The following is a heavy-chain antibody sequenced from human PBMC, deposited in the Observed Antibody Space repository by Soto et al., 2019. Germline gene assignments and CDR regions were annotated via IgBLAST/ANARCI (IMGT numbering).Heavy chain of an antibody. Sequence: QVQLQESGPGLVKPSETLSLTCTVSGVSITPYYWTWIRHPPGKGLEWIGYVSHTGNTYYNPSLKSRVTIALDTSKNQVSLRLKSVTAADTAVYYCAREQYNWKLWGQGTLVTVSS. CDR3: AREQYNWKL. J-gene: IGHJ4*02. V-gene: IGHV4-59*01. CDR2: VSHTGNT. D-gene: IGHD1-20*01. CDR1: GVSITPYY.